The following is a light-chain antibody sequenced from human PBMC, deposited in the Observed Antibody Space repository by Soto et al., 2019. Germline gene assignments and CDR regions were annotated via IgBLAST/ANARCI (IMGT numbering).Light chain of an antibody. J-gene: IGKJ5*01. Sequence: EIVLTQSPATLSLSPGERATLSCRASQSVSSSLACYQQNPGQAPRLLIYDASTRATGIPARFSGSGSGTDFTLTISSLEPEDFAVYYCQQRSDWPPITFGQGTRLEIK. CDR2: DAS. CDR3: QQRSDWPPIT. V-gene: IGKV3-11*01. CDR1: QSVSSS.